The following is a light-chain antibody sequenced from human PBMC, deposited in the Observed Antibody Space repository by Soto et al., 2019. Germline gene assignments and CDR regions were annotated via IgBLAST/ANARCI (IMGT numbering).Light chain of an antibody. CDR3: ALYMGSGICV. V-gene: IGLV8-61*01. CDR2: STN. Sequence: QTVVTQEPSFAVSPGRTVTLTCGLSSGSVSTSYYPSWYQQTPGQAPRTLIYSTNTRSSGVPDRFSGSILGNKAALTITGAHADAEPDYYCALYMGSGICVFGGGTKVTVL. J-gene: IGLJ3*02. CDR1: SGSVSTSYY.